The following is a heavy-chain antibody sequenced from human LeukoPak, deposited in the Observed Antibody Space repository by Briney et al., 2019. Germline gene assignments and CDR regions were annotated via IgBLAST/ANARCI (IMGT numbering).Heavy chain of an antibody. D-gene: IGHD6-19*01. Sequence: GGSLRLSCAASGFTFSSYGMHWVRQAPGRGLEWVAFIRYDGSNKYYADSVKGRFTISRDNSKNTLYLQMNSLRAEDTAVYYCAKDFARSSGWYYFDYWGQGTLVTVSS. CDR1: GFTFSSYG. V-gene: IGHV3-30*02. CDR3: AKDFARSSGWYYFDY. CDR2: IRYDGSNK. J-gene: IGHJ4*02.